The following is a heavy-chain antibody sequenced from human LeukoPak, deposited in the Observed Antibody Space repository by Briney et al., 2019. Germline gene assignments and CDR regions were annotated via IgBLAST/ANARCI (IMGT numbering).Heavy chain of an antibody. J-gene: IGHJ3*02. CDR2: IYYSGST. CDR1: GYSISSSNW. V-gene: IGHV4-28*01. Sequence: SDTLSLTCAVSGYSISSSNWWGWIRQPPGKGLEWIGYIYYSGSTYYNPSLKSRVTMSVDTSKNQFSLKLSSVTAVDTAVYYCASTYNSGPYAAIDIWGQGTMVTVSS. CDR3: ASTYNSGPYAAIDI. D-gene: IGHD6-19*01.